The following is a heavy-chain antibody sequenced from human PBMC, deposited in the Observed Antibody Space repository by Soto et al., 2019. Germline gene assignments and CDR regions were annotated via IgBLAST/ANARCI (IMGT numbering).Heavy chain of an antibody. V-gene: IGHV3-13*01. CDR2: IGMPGDT. J-gene: IGHJ4*02. CDR3: VRLDTNGVPQFNS. Sequence: GGSLRLSCAASGFTFSNYHMHWVRQPTGKGLEWVSGIGMPGDTYYAGSVKGPFTISREDATTSLYLQMSSLRADDTAVYSCVRLDTNGVPQFNSWGQGTLVTVSS. CDR1: GFTFSNYH. D-gene: IGHD2-2*01.